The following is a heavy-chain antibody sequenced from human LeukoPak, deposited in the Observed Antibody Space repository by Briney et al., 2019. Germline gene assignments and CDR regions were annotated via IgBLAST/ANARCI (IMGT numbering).Heavy chain of an antibody. D-gene: IGHD3-10*01. CDR2: INHSGST. CDR3: ARGRSSMVRGYYYYYMDV. Sequence: SETLSLTCAVYGGSFSGYYWSWIRQPPGRGLEWIGGINHSGSTNYNPSLKTRVTISVDTSKNQFSLKLSSVTAADTAVYYCARGRSSMVRGYYYYYMDVWGKGTTVTISS. J-gene: IGHJ6*03. V-gene: IGHV4-34*01. CDR1: GGSFSGYY.